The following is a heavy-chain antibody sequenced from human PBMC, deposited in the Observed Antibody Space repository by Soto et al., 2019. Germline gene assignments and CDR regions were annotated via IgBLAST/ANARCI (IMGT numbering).Heavy chain of an antibody. CDR2: IYYSGST. V-gene: IGHV4-39*01. J-gene: IGHJ4*02. CDR1: GGSISSSSYY. CDR3: ARIMMADSSGSLDY. D-gene: IGHD3-22*01. Sequence: KAAETLSLTCTVSGGSISSSSYYWGWIRQPPGKGLEWIGSIYYSGSTYYNPSLKSRVTISVDTSKNQFSLKLSSVTAADTAVYYCARIMMADSSGSLDYWGQGTLVTVSS.